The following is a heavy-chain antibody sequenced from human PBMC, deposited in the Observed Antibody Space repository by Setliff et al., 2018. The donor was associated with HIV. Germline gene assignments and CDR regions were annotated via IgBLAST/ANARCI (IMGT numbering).Heavy chain of an antibody. CDR3: ARHPPNLDWLDP. CDR2: IYYSGST. Sequence: SETLSLTCTVSGGSISTSTYYWGWIRQPPGKGLEWIGSIYYSGSTYYNSSLQSRVTISVDTSKNQFSLKVNSVTAADTAVYYCARHPPNLDWLDPWGQGTLGTVSS. CDR1: GGSISTSTYY. V-gene: IGHV4-39*01. J-gene: IGHJ5*02.